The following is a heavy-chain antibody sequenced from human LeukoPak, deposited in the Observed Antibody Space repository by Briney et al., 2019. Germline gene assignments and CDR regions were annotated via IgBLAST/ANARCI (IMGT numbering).Heavy chain of an antibody. Sequence: SVKVSCKASGGTFSNFGFSWVRQAPGQGLQWVGRIIPIVDVTSYAQNSKGRVTITADESTTTAYMELSSLRSEDTAVYYCAREMGDREFYFDYWGQGTLVTVSS. CDR2: IIPIVDVT. CDR1: GGTFSNFG. CDR3: AREMGDREFYFDY. D-gene: IGHD3-10*01. V-gene: IGHV1-69*04. J-gene: IGHJ4*02.